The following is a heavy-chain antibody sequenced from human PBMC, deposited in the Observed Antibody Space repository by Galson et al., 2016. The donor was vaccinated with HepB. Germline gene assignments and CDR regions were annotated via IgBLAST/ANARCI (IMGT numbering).Heavy chain of an antibody. CDR1: GGAISGSVYY. CDR2: IYYTGST. CDR3: VRPCLDDGDRDY. V-gene: IGHV4-39*01. Sequence: ETLSLTCSVSGGAISGSVYYWGWTRQPPGKGLEWIGTIYYTGSTYYNPSLKSRVTISVDTSKNQFSLKLRSVTAPDASLYYCVRPCLDDGDRDYWGQGILVTVSS. D-gene: IGHD4-17*01. J-gene: IGHJ4*02.